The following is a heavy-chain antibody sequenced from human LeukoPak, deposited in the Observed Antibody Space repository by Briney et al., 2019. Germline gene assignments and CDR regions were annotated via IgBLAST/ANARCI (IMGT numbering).Heavy chain of an antibody. J-gene: IGHJ4*02. D-gene: IGHD6-13*01. CDR3: AKDRYSISWLDY. CDR2: ISYDGSNK. CDR1: GFTFSSYG. Sequence: GGSLRLSCATAGFTFSSYGMQWVRQAPGKGLESAAVISYDGSNKFYAVSVKDRFTISRDNSKNTLYLQMNSRRAEDTAVYYCAKDRYSISWLDYWGQGTLVIVSS. V-gene: IGHV3-30*18.